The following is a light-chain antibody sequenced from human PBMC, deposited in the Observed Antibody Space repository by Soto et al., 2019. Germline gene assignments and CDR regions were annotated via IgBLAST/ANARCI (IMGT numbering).Light chain of an antibody. CDR2: EVT. V-gene: IGLV2-14*01. CDR3: TSYASSITVV. J-gene: IGLJ2*01. Sequence: QSALAQPASVSGSPGQSITISCTGTSSDVGGYNHVSWYQQHPGRAPKLIIYEVTNRPSGVSNRFSGSESGNTASLTISGLQAEDEADYYCTSYASSITVVFGGGTKLTVL. CDR1: SSDVGGYNH.